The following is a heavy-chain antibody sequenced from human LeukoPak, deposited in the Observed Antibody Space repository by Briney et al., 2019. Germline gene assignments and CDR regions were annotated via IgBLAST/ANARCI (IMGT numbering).Heavy chain of an antibody. V-gene: IGHV4-34*01. Sequence: SETLSLTCAVNGGSFSDYYWSWIRQPPGNGLEWIGEINHSGSTTYNSSLKSRVTIFVDTSKNQFSLKLSSGNAADTAVYYCAREGYSSSWYSFDYWGQGTLVTVSS. CDR1: GGSFSDYY. CDR3: AREGYSSSWYSFDY. CDR2: INHSGST. D-gene: IGHD6-13*01. J-gene: IGHJ4*02.